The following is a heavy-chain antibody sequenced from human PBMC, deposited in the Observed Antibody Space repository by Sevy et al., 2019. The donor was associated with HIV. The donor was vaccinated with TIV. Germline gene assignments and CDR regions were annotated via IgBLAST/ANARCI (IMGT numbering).Heavy chain of an antibody. V-gene: IGHV1-18*01. Sequence: ASVKVSCKASGYTFTSYGISWVRQAPGQGLEWMGWISAYNGNTNYAQKLQGRVTMTTDTSTSTAYMELRSLRSDDTAVYYCARDWSGGYVYYYYGMDVWGQGTTVTVSS. CDR3: ARDWSGGYVYYYYGMDV. CDR1: GYTFTSYG. J-gene: IGHJ6*02. CDR2: ISAYNGNT. D-gene: IGHD5-12*01.